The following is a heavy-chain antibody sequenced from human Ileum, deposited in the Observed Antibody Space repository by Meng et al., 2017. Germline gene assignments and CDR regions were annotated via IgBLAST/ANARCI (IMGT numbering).Heavy chain of an antibody. J-gene: IGHJ6*02. D-gene: IGHD3-10*01. CDR3: VRGVNKYYYGMDV. CDR2: INSDGSST. Sequence: GESLKISCAASGFTFSSYCMHWVRQAPGKGLVWVSRINSDGSSTSYADSVKGRFTISRDNAKNTLYLQMNSLRAEDTAVYYCVRGVNKYYYGMDVWGQGTTVTVSS. CDR1: GFTFSSYC. V-gene: IGHV3-74*01.